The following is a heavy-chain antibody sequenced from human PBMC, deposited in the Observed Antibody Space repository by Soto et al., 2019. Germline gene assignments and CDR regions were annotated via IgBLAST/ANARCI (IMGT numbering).Heavy chain of an antibody. Sequence: QVQLVQSGAEVKKPVSSVKVSCKASGGTFSRYSINWVRQAPGQGLEWMGRIIPIAAIANYTQKFQGRVTITVDKSSTTAYMELRSLRSDDTAVYYCARGSTIVRGTPSWFDPWGQGTLVIVSS. CDR3: ARGSTIVRGTPSWFDP. V-gene: IGHV1-69*02. J-gene: IGHJ5*02. CDR1: GGTFSRYS. D-gene: IGHD3-10*01. CDR2: IIPIAAIA.